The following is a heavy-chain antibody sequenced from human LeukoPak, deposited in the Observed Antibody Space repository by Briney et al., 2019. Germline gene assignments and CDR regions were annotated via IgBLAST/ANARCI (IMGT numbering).Heavy chain of an antibody. CDR3: ARALPGYCSSTSCPNNWFDP. J-gene: IGHJ5*02. D-gene: IGHD2-2*01. V-gene: IGHV4-4*07. CDR1: GDSISNYY. Sequence: PSETLSLTCTVSGDSISNYYWSWIRQPAGKGLEWIGRIYTSGSTNYNPSLKSRVTMSVDTSKNQFSLKLSSVTAADTAVYYCARALPGYCSSTSCPNNWFDPWGQGTLVTVSS. CDR2: IYTSGST.